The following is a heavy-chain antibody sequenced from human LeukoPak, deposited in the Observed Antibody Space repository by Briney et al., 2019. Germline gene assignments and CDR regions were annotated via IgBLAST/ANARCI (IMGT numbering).Heavy chain of an antibody. V-gene: IGHV4-39*07. CDR1: GGSINTGDYY. D-gene: IGHD5/OR15-5a*01. CDR2: PFYTGNT. CDR3: ARENIVSTRDFDY. Sequence: SETLSLTCTVSGGSINTGDYYWTWIRQPPGKGLEWVGSPFYTGNTYYNPSLKTRVTISIDTSKNQFSLKLSSVTAADTAVYYRARENIVSTRDFDYWGQGTLVTVSS. J-gene: IGHJ4*02.